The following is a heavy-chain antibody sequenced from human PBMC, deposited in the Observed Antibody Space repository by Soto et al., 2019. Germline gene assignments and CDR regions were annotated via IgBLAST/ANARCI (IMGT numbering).Heavy chain of an antibody. CDR1: GYTFTRYG. Sequence: QVQLVQSGAEVKKPGASVKVSCKASGYTFTRYGISWVRQAPGQGLEWMGWISAYNGNTNYAQKLQGRVTMTTDTSTRTAYMELRSLRSDDTAVYYCAGDFRIDGDYQAPRYYYYGMDVWGQGTTVTVSS. J-gene: IGHJ6*02. CDR3: AGDFRIDGDYQAPRYYYYGMDV. D-gene: IGHD4-17*01. V-gene: IGHV1-18*04. CDR2: ISAYNGNT.